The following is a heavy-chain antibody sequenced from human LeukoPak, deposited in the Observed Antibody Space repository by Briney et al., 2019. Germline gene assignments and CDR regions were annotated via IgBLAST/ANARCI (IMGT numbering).Heavy chain of an antibody. D-gene: IGHD3-3*01. J-gene: IGHJ4*02. CDR2: ISSSTTTI. CDR1: GFTFSSYE. Sequence: GGSLRLSCAASGFTFSSYEMNWVRQAPGKGLEWVSYISSSTTTIYYADSVKGRFTISRDSAKNSLYLQMNSLRAEDTAVFYCARTPYDFWSASYSYYFDYWGQGTLVTVSS. V-gene: IGHV3-48*01. CDR3: ARTPYDFWSASYSYYFDY.